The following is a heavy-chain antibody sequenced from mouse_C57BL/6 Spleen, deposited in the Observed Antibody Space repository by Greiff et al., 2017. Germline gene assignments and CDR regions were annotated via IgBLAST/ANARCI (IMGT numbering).Heavy chain of an antibody. Sequence: QVQLKESGAELVRPGTSVKVSCKASGYAFTNYLIEWVKQRPGQGLEWVGVINPGSGGTNYNEKFKGKTTLTADKSSSTDYMQLSSLTNEDTSIYYCARSTYYDSSYFDYWGKGTTLTVSS. CDR1: GYAFTNYL. CDR2: INPGSGGT. J-gene: IGHJ2*01. V-gene: IGHV1-54*01. CDR3: ARSTYYDSSYFDY. D-gene: IGHD1-1*01.